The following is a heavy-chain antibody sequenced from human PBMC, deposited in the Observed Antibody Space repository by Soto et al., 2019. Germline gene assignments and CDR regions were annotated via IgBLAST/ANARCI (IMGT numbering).Heavy chain of an antibody. J-gene: IGHJ6*03. CDR3: ATIQSGYDPYMGYYYYYYMDV. V-gene: IGHV4-39*01. Sequence: QLQLQESGPGLVKPSETLSLTCTVSGGSISSSSYYWGWIRQPPGKGLEWIGSIYYSGSTYYNPSLKSRVTISVDTSKNQFSLKLSSVTAADTAVYYCATIQSGYDPYMGYYYYYYMDVWGKGTTVTVSS. D-gene: IGHD5-12*01. CDR2: IYYSGST. CDR1: GGSISSSSYY.